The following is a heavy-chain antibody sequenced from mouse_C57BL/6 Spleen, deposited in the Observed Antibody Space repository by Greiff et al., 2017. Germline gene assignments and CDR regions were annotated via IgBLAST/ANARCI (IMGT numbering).Heavy chain of an antibody. V-gene: IGHV2-2*01. CDR1: GFSLTSYG. CDR3: ARSITTVVGYLDY. J-gene: IGHJ2*01. CDR2: IWSGGST. Sequence: QVQLKQSGPGLVQPSQSLSITCTVSGFSLTSYGVHWVRQSPGKGLEWLGVIWSGGSTDYNAAFISRLSISKDNSKGQVFFKMNSLQADDTAIYYCARSITTVVGYLDYWGQGTTLTVSS. D-gene: IGHD1-1*01.